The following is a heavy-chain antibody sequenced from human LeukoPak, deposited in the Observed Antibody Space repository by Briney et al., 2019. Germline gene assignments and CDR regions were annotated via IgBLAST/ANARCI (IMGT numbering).Heavy chain of an antibody. J-gene: IGHJ4*02. CDR1: GFTFSSYA. D-gene: IGHD3-22*01. V-gene: IGHV3-23*01. CDR3: ARDRDYYDSREGY. Sequence: GGSLRLSCAASGFTFSSYAMSWVRQAPGKGLEWVSAISGSGGSTYYADSVKGRFTISRDNSKNTLYLQMNSLRAEDTAVYYCARDRDYYDSREGYWGQGTLVTVSS. CDR2: ISGSGGST.